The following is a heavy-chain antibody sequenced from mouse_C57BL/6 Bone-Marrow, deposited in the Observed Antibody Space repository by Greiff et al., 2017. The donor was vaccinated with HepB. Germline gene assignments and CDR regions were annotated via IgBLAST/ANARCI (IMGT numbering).Heavy chain of an antibody. J-gene: IGHJ4*01. Sequence: EVKLVESGGDLVKPGGSLKLSCAASGFTFSSYGMSWVRQTPDKRLEWVATISSGGSYTYYPDSVKGRFTISRDNAKNTLYLQMSSLKSEDTAMYYCARLEDYDFYAMDYWGQGTSVTVSS. CDR1: GFTFSSYG. V-gene: IGHV5-6*02. D-gene: IGHD2-4*01. CDR2: ISSGGSYT. CDR3: ARLEDYDFYAMDY.